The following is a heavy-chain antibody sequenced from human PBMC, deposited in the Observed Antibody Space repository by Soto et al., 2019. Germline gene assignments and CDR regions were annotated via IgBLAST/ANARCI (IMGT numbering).Heavy chain of an antibody. CDR2: IKSKTDGGTT. CDR1: GFTFSNAW. J-gene: IGHJ4*02. Sequence: PGGSLRLSCAASGFTFSNAWMNWVRQAPGKGLEWVGRIKSKTDGGTTDYAAPVKGRFTISRDDSKNTLYLQMNSLKTEDTAVYYCTTRITIFGVAFDYWGQGTLVTVSS. V-gene: IGHV3-15*07. CDR3: TTRITIFGVAFDY. D-gene: IGHD3-3*01.